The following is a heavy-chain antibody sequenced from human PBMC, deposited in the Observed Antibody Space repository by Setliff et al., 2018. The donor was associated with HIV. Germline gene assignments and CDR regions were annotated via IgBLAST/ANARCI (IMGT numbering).Heavy chain of an antibody. Sequence: KASETLSLTCAVYGGSFSGYYWSWIRQPPGKGLEWIGEINHSGSTNYNPSLKSRVTISVDKSKNQFSLKLSSVTAADTAVYYCARDQRLSYWGQGTLVTVSS. V-gene: IGHV4-34*01. CDR3: ARDQRLSY. CDR2: INHSGST. J-gene: IGHJ4*02. CDR1: GGSFSGYY.